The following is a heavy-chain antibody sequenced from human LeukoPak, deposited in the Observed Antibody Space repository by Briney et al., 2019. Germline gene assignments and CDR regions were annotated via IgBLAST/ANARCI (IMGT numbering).Heavy chain of an antibody. V-gene: IGHV3-21*01. CDR3: ARDGDGTFDY. CDR2: ISSSSSYI. J-gene: IGHJ4*02. CDR1: GFTFSSYA. D-gene: IGHD5-24*01. Sequence: GGSLRLSCAASGFTFSSYAMSWVRQAPGKGLEWVSSISSSSSYIYYADSVKGRFTISRDNAKNSLYLEMNSLRAEDTAVYYCARDGDGTFDYWGQGTLVTVSS.